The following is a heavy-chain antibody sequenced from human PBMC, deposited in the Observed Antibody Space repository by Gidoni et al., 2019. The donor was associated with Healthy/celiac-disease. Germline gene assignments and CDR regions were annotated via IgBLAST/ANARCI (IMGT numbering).Heavy chain of an antibody. CDR2: INPNSGGT. J-gene: IGHJ4*02. D-gene: IGHD5-12*01. CDR3: ARDSGYDWKLWNQY. V-gene: IGHV1-2*06. CDR1: GYTFTGYY. Sequence: QVQLVQSGAEVKKPGASVKVSCKASGYTFTGYYMHWVRQAPGQGLEWMGRINPNSGGTNYAQKCQGRVTMTRDTSISTAYMELSRLRSDDTAVYYCARDSGYDWKLWNQYWGQGTLVTVSS.